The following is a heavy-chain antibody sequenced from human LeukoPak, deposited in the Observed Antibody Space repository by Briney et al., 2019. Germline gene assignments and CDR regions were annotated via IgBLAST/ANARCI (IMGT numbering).Heavy chain of an antibody. CDR3: AKPYYYGSGSYRDYFDY. D-gene: IGHD3-10*01. J-gene: IGHJ4*02. CDR1: GFTFSSYA. CDR2: ISGSGGST. Sequence: GGSLRLSCAASGFTFSSYAMSWVRQAPGKGLEWVSAISGSGGSTYYADSVKGRFTISRDNSKNTLYLQTNSLRAEDTAVYYCAKPYYYGSGSYRDYFDYWGQGTLVTVSS. V-gene: IGHV3-23*01.